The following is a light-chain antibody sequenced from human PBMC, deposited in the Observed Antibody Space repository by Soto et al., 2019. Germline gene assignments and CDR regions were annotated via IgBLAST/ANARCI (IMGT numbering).Light chain of an antibody. V-gene: IGKV1-39*01. CDR2: AAS. Sequence: DMEMTQSPSSLSASVGDRVTITCRTSQSISNYLNCHHHKPGKVPKLLIHAASILQSGVPTRFSGSGPRTDFTLTINSLQPEEFATYYCQQSYGTPLTFGGGTQIEIK. CDR3: QQSYGTPLT. J-gene: IGKJ4*01. CDR1: QSISNY.